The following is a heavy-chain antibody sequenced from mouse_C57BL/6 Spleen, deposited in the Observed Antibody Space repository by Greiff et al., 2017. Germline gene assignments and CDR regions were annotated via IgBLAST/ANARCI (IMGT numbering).Heavy chain of an antibody. CDR2: IYPGSGNT. Sequence: QVQLKESGAELVRPGASVKLSCKASGYTFTDYYINWVKQRPGQGLEWIARIYPGSGNTYYNEKFKGKATLTAEKSSSTAYMQLSSLTSEDSAVYFCARGEEYYYGSRGDYAMDYWGQGTSVTVSS. CDR1: GYTFTDYY. V-gene: IGHV1-76*01. J-gene: IGHJ4*01. D-gene: IGHD1-1*01. CDR3: ARGEEYYYGSRGDYAMDY.